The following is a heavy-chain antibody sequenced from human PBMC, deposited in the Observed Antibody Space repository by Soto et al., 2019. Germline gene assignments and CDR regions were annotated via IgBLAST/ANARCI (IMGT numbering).Heavy chain of an antibody. Sequence: QVQLVQSGAEVKKPGASVKVSCKASGYTFTSYGISWVRQAPGQGLEWMGWISAYNGNTNYAQKLQGRVTMTTDTSTSTAYKEQRSLRSDDTAVYYCARAPGTTFYYYGMDVWGQGTTVTVSS. CDR3: ARAPGTTFYYYGMDV. V-gene: IGHV1-18*04. CDR2: ISAYNGNT. CDR1: GYTFTSYG. D-gene: IGHD1-7*01. J-gene: IGHJ6*02.